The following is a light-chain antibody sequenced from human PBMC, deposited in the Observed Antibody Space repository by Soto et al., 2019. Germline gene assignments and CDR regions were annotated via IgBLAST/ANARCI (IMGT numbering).Light chain of an antibody. CDR3: AAWDDSLNDYV. Sequence: QSVLTQPPSASGSPGQRVTISCSVSSSNIGSHAVNWYQQLPGTAPTLLIYTNNERPSGVPDRFSGSKSGTSASLAISGLQSEDEADYYCAAWDDSLNDYVFGTGTKVTVL. V-gene: IGLV1-44*01. CDR1: SSNIGSHA. CDR2: TNN. J-gene: IGLJ1*01.